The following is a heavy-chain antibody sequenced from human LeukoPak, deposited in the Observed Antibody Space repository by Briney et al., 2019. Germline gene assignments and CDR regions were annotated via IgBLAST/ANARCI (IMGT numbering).Heavy chain of an antibody. D-gene: IGHD3-3*01. CDR2: MYISGST. Sequence: PSETLSLTCTVSGGSISSYYWTWIRQPAGKGLEWIGRMYISGSTNYNPSLKSRVTISVDTSKNHFSLKLSSVTAADTAVYYCASRSYYDFWSGYQVRYMDVWGKGTTVTVSS. CDR3: ASRSYYDFWSGYQVRYMDV. V-gene: IGHV4-4*07. CDR1: GGSISSYY. J-gene: IGHJ6*03.